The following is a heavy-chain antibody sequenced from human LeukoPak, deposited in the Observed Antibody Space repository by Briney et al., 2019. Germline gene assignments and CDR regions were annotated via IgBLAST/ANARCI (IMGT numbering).Heavy chain of an antibody. CDR1: GYTFTGYY. Sequence: ASVKVSCKASGYTFTGYYMHWVRQAPGQGLEGMGWINPNSGGTNYAQKFQGRVTMTRDTSISTAYMELSRLRSDDTAVYYCARINYDFPLYYMDVWGKGTTVTVCS. J-gene: IGHJ6*03. D-gene: IGHD3-3*01. V-gene: IGHV1-2*02. CDR3: ARINYDFPLYYMDV. CDR2: INPNSGGT.